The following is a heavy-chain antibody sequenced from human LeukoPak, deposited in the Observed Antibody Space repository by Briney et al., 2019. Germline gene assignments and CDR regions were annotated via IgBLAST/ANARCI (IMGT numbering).Heavy chain of an antibody. Sequence: PGGSLRLSCAASGFTFSSYSLNWVRQAPGKGPEWVSSISSSSSDIYYAVSVKGRFTISRGNAKNSLYLQMNSLRAEDTAVYYCARDSRTTGTTSGYFDYWGQGTLVTVSS. D-gene: IGHD1-1*01. CDR3: ARDSRTTGTTSGYFDY. CDR2: ISSSSSDI. CDR1: GFTFSSYS. J-gene: IGHJ4*02. V-gene: IGHV3-21*01.